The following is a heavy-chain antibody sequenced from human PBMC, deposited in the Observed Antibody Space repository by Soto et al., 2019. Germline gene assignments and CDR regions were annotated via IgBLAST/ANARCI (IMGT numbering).Heavy chain of an antibody. CDR1: GFTFSNYG. J-gene: IGHJ6*02. V-gene: IGHV1-18*01. CDR2: VSANNGHT. CDR3: ARDIESVTAKHFFYYYAMDV. D-gene: IGHD2-8*01. Sequence: ASVKVSCKASGFTFSNYGLNWVRQAPGQGLEWMGWVSANNGHTNYAQNLQGRVSMTTDTSTSTAYMELRGLAFDDTAVYYCARDIESVTAKHFFYYYAMDVWGQGTTVTVSS.